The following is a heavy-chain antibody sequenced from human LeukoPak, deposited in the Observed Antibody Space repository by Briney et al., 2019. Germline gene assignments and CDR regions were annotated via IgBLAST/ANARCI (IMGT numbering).Heavy chain of an antibody. J-gene: IGHJ4*02. D-gene: IGHD3-16*02. CDR3: ARVRLGELSLLDY. Sequence: ASVTVSCKASGYTFTSYDINWVRQATGQGLEWMGWMNPNSGNTGYAQKFQGRVTMTRNTSISTAYMELSSLRSEDTAVYYCARVRLGELSLLDYWGQGTLVTVSS. CDR2: MNPNSGNT. CDR1: GYTFTSYD. V-gene: IGHV1-8*01.